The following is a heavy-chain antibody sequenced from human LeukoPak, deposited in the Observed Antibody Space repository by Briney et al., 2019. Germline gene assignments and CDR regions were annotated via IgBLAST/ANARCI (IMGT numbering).Heavy chain of an antibody. CDR2: ISSSSSTI. V-gene: IGHV3-48*01. Sequence: GGSLRLSCAASGFTFSSYSMNWVRQAPGKGLEWVSYISSSSSTIYYADSVKGRFTISRDNSKNTLYLQMNSLRAEDTAVYYCAKDYRRGITGTTNYFDYWGQGTLVTVSS. CDR1: GFTFSSYS. J-gene: IGHJ4*02. D-gene: IGHD1-20*01. CDR3: AKDYRRGITGTTNYFDY.